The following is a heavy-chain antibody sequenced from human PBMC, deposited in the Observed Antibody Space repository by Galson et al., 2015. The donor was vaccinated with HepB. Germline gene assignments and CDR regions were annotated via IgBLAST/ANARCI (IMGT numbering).Heavy chain of an antibody. Sequence: TLSLTCAVSGGSITSRNWWNWVRQSPGKGLEWIGEIFHSGTANYNPSLKSRVTMLVDTSKNHLSVELSAVTAADTAVYYCARVKSYHDSRGNVGDWFDPWGQGTLVAVSS. V-gene: IGHV4-4*02. J-gene: IGHJ5*02. CDR2: IFHSGTA. CDR1: GGSITSRNW. D-gene: IGHD3-22*01. CDR3: ARVKSYHDSRGNVGDWFDP.